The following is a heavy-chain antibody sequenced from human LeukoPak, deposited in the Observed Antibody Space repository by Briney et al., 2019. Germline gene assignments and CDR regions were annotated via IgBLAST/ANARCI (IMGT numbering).Heavy chain of an antibody. CDR1: GFTFGDYA. V-gene: IGHV3-49*04. Sequence: PGGSLRLSCTASGFTFGDYAMSWVRQAPGKGLEWVGFIRSKAYGGTTEYAASVKGRFTISRDDSKYFAYLQMNSLKTEDTAVYYCTRDGSGSYGRYYFDYWGQGTLVTVSS. D-gene: IGHD1-26*01. CDR3: TRDGSGSYGRYYFDY. CDR2: IRSKAYGGTT. J-gene: IGHJ4*02.